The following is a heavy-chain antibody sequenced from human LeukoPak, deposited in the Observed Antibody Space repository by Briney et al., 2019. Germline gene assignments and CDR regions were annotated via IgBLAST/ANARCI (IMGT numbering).Heavy chain of an antibody. J-gene: IGHJ4*02. Sequence: GGSLRLSCEASGFTFSSNSMNWVRQAPGAGLEWTSFISGSGSAMYYADSVKGRFTISRDNAKNSLYLQMNSLRDDDTAVYYCARDPGLDIWGQGTLVTVSS. CDR2: ISGSGSAM. CDR1: GFTFSSNS. CDR3: ARDPGLDI. V-gene: IGHV3-48*02.